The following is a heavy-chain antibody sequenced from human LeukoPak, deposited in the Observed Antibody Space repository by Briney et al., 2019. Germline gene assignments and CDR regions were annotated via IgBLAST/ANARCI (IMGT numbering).Heavy chain of an antibody. J-gene: IGHJ4*02. D-gene: IGHD2-15*01. CDR3: ASVGGYCSGGSCLAFGS. Sequence: GGSLRLSCAASGFTVSSSYMTWVRQAPGKGLEWVSVIYSGGATYYADSVKGRFTISRDNSKNTLFLQMNSLRAEDTAVYYCASVGGYCSGGSCLAFGSWGQGTLVTVSS. CDR2: IYSGGAT. V-gene: IGHV3-53*01. CDR1: GFTVSSSY.